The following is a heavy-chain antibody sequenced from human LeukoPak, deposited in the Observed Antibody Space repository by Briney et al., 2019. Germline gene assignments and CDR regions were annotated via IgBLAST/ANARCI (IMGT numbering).Heavy chain of an antibody. Sequence: GGSLRLSCAASGFTFSSYGMSWVRQAPGKGLEWVSAISGSGGSTYYADSVKGRFTISRDNAKNSLYLQMNSLRAEDTAVYYCARDPSKSILRYFDWSTHYYYYMDVWGKGTTVTISS. V-gene: IGHV3-23*01. CDR3: ARDPSKSILRYFDWSTHYYYYMDV. J-gene: IGHJ6*03. D-gene: IGHD3-9*01. CDR2: ISGSGGST. CDR1: GFTFSSYG.